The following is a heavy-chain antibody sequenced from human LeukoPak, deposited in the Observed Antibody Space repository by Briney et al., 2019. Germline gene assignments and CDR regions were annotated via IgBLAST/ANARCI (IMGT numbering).Heavy chain of an antibody. CDR2: INGSGGST. CDR3: AKGHAVYCSSTICYLYF. J-gene: IGHJ4*02. Sequence: PGGSLTLSCAASGFTFSSYAMSWVRQAPGKGLEWISAINGSGGSTYYADSVKGRFTTSRDNSKNTQYLQMNSLRAEDTAVYYCAKGHAVYCSSTICYLYFWGQGPVVTVTA. CDR1: GFTFSSYA. V-gene: IGHV3-23*01. D-gene: IGHD2-2*01.